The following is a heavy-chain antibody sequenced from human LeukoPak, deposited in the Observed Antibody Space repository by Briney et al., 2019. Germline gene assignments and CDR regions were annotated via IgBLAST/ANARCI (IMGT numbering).Heavy chain of an antibody. J-gene: IGHJ4*02. CDR2: INPDSGGT. V-gene: IGHV1-2*02. CDR1: GYTLTGSY. Sequence: ASVKVSCKASGYTLTGSYIHWVRQAPGQGLEWMGWINPDSGGTNYAQKFQGRVTMTRDTSISTAYMELSRLISDDTAVYYCVRVKPELYWGQGTLVTVSS. CDR3: VRVKPELY. D-gene: IGHD1-14*01.